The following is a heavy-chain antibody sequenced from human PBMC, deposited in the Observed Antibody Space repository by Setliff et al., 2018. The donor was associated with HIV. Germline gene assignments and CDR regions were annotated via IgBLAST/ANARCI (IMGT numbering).Heavy chain of an antibody. CDR3: ATRPRIAARPFDY. CDR2: IFHSGDT. Sequence: SETLPLTCSVSGVSVGSGDYYWHWIRQHPEKALEWIGYIFHSGDTYYNPSLKSRISMSVDTSKNQSSLELTSLTAADTAVYYCATRPRIAARPFDYWGQGMLVTVSS. V-gene: IGHV4-31*03. CDR1: GVSVGSGDYY. D-gene: IGHD6-6*01. J-gene: IGHJ4*02.